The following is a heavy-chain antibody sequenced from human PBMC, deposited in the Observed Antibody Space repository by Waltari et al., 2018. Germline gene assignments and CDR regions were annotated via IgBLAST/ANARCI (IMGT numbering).Heavy chain of an antibody. Sequence: EVRLVESGGGLVQPGGSLTLSCAASGFTFSNYGMSWVRQAPGKGLECVSTISGSGGTTFYADSVKGRFTMSKDNSKNTLFLQMNSLRFDDTAEYYCAKSTGSYYEVFDYWCRGTLVTVSS. CDR3: AKSTGSYYEVFDY. V-gene: IGHV3-23*04. CDR2: ISGSGGTT. J-gene: IGHJ4*02. CDR1: GFTFSNYG. D-gene: IGHD1-26*01.